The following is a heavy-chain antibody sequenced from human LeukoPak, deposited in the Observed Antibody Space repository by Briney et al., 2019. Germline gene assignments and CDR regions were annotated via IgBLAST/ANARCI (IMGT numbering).Heavy chain of an antibody. Sequence: SETLSLTCAVSGDSLTSDDYAWTWVRQPPGKGLEWIGYMYPTRGTFYNPSLRSRLTISIHRSENQFSLRVSSVTAADTAVYYCARYGWGSYRFDPWGQGTLVTVSS. CDR3: ARYGWGSYRFDP. D-gene: IGHD3-10*01. V-gene: IGHV4-30-2*01. CDR1: GDSLTSDDYA. CDR2: MYPTRGT. J-gene: IGHJ5*02.